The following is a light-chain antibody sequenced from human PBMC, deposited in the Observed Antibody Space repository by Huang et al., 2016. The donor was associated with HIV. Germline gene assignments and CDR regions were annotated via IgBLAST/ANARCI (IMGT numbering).Light chain of an antibody. CDR1: HSVSSN. CDR2: GAS. V-gene: IGKV3-15*01. CDR3: QQYDNWPLT. J-gene: IGKJ5*01. Sequence: ERVMTQSPATLSVAPGERVTLSCRASHSVSSNLAWYQQKPGQARRLLIHGASTRATGIPARFSGSGYGTEFTLAISSLQSEDSGVYFCQQYDNWPLTFGQGTRLEIK.